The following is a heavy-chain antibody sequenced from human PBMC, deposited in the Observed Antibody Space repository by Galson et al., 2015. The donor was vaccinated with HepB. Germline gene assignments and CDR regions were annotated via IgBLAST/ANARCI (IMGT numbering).Heavy chain of an antibody. D-gene: IGHD2-2*01. J-gene: IGHJ4*02. CDR3: ARVFGVDFDY. V-gene: IGHV3-74*01. CDR2: IASDGSVT. CDR1: GFIFTKYW. Sequence: SLRLSCAASGFIFTKYWMHWVRQAPGKGLVWASRIASDGSVTSYADSVKGRFTISRDNPKNTLYLQMNSLRAEDTAVYYCARVFGVDFDYWGQGTLVTVSS.